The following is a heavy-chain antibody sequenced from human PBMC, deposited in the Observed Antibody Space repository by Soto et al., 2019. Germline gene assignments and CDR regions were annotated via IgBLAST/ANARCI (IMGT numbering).Heavy chain of an antibody. CDR2: IFASSTII. D-gene: IGHD3-9*01. V-gene: IGHV3-48*04. CDR3: ARDKDWAFDY. Sequence: PGGSLRLSCVASGFTFSSYSMVWVRQAPGKGLEWVSYIFASSTIIYYADSVKGRFTVSRDNAQNSLFLLMNSLRAEDTAVYYCARDKDWAFDYWGQGTLVTVSS. J-gene: IGHJ4*02. CDR1: GFTFSSYS.